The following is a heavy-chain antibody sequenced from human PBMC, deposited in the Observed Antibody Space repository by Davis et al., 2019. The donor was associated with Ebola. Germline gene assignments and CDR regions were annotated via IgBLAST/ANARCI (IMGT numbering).Heavy chain of an antibody. J-gene: IGHJ4*02. V-gene: IGHV3-30-3*01. CDR2: ISYDGSNK. CDR3: ARDRGRWLQPEYYFDY. D-gene: IGHD5-24*01. CDR1: GFTFSSYA. Sequence: GESLKISCAASGFTFSSYAMHWVRQAPGKGLEWVAVISYDGSNKYYADSVKGRFTISRDNSKNTLYLQMNSLRAEDTAVYYCARDRGRWLQPEYYFDYWGQGTLVTVSS.